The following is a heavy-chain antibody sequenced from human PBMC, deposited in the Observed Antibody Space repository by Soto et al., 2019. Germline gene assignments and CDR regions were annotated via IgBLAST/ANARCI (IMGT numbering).Heavy chain of an antibody. J-gene: IGHJ1*01. Sequence: GASVKVWCKGSGGTFSSYAISWVRQAPGQGLEWMGGIIPIFGTANYAQKFQGRVTITADESTSTAYMELSSLRSEDTAVYYCARGPFIAAAGSEYFQHWRQGTPVTVSS. CDR2: IIPIFGTA. V-gene: IGHV1-69*13. CDR1: GGTFSSYA. CDR3: ARGPFIAAAGSEYFQH. D-gene: IGHD6-13*01.